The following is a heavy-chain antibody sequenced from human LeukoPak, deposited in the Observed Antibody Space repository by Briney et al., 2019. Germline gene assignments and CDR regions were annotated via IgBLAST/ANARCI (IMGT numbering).Heavy chain of an antibody. CDR3: ARGGYGGGWSSLNFDY. J-gene: IGHJ4*01. CDR2: IYYSGST. V-gene: IGHV4-59*01. Sequence: PSETLSLTCTVSGGSISSYHWNWIRQAPGKGLERIGYIYYSGSTNYNPSLKSRVTISVDTSKNQFSLKLSSVTAADTAVYYCARGGYGGGWSSLNFDYWGQGTLVTVSS. D-gene: IGHD6-19*01. CDR1: GGSISSYH.